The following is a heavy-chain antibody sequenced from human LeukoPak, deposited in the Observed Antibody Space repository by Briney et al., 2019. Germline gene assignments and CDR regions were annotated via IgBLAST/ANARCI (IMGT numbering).Heavy chain of an antibody. CDR1: GVSISSSNSY. J-gene: IGHJ4*02. D-gene: IGHD3-22*01. CDR2: IYYSGST. Sequence: MSSETLSLTCTVSGVSISSSNSYWSWIRQPPGKGLEWIGYIYYSGSTNYNPSLKSRVTISVDTSKNQFSLKLSSVTAADTAVYYCARDPYRSRDSSGYYYGAYYFDYWGQGTLVTVSS. CDR3: ARDPYRSRDSSGYYYGAYYFDY. V-gene: IGHV4-61*01.